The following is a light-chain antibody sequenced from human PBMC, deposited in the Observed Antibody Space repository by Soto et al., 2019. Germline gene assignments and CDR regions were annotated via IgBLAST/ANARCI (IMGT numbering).Light chain of an antibody. Sequence: IQLTQSPSFLSASIGDRVTITCRAIQGLSTYLAWYQQKPGKAPKNLIYGASTLQSGFPSRFSGGGSGTEFTLTISSLQPEEFATYYCQELNSYPRTLGQGTKVEVK. J-gene: IGKJ1*01. CDR1: QGLSTY. CDR3: QELNSYPRT. V-gene: IGKV1-9*01. CDR2: GAS.